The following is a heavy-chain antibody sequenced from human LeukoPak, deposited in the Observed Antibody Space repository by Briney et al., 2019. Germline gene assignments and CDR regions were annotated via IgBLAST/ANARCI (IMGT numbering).Heavy chain of an antibody. J-gene: IGHJ4*02. CDR1: GCSFSKYW. D-gene: IGHD2-15*01. CDR3: ARGLSGGDYFDY. CDR2: IKQDGSEK. Sequence: GGSLRLSCAASGCSFSKYWVTWVRQAPEKGLEWVAKIKQDGSEKYYVDSVKGRFTISRDNAKNLLYLQMNSLRAEDTAVYYCARGLSGGDYFDYWGLGTLVTVSS. V-gene: IGHV3-7*01.